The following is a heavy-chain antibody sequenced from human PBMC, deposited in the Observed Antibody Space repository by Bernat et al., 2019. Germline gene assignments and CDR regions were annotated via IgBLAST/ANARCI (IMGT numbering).Heavy chain of an antibody. J-gene: IGHJ4*02. CDR3: ATSPLGGFPLGY. CDR2: IYSGGST. Sequence: EVQLVESGGGLVQPGGSLRLSCAASGFTVSSNYMSWVRQAPGKGLEWVSVIYSGGSTYYADSVKGRFTIPRDNSKNTLYLQMNSLRAEDTAVYYCATSPLGGFPLGYWGQGTLVTVSS. CDR1: GFTVSSNY. D-gene: IGHD3-16*01. V-gene: IGHV3-66*01.